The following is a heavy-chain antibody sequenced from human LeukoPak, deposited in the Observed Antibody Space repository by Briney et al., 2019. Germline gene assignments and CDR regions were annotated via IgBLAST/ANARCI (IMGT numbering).Heavy chain of an antibody. Sequence: PETLSLTCTVSGGSISSYYWTWIRQPPGKGLEWIGYIYYSGSTNYNPSLKSRVTISVDTSKNQLSLKLSSVTAADTAVYYCARRDSSSWSFDYWGQGTLVTVSS. CDR1: GGSISSYY. J-gene: IGHJ4*02. CDR3: ARRDSSSWSFDY. V-gene: IGHV4-59*01. D-gene: IGHD6-13*01. CDR2: IYYSGST.